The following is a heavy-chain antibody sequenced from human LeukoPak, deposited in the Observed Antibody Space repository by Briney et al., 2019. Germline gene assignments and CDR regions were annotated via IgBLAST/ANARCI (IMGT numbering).Heavy chain of an antibody. J-gene: IGHJ6*03. CDR3: ARDRGDSGYYYYYMDV. Sequence: PGGSLRLSCAASGFTFSSYSMNWVRQAPGKGLEWVSSISSSSSHIYYADSVKGRFTISRDNAKNSLYLQMNSLRAEDTAVYYCARDRGDSGYYYYYMDVWGKGTTVTVSS. CDR2: ISSSSSHI. V-gene: IGHV3-21*01. CDR1: GFTFSSYS. D-gene: IGHD4-17*01.